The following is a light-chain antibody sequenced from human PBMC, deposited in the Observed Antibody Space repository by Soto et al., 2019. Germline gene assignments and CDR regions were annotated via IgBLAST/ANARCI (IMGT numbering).Light chain of an antibody. J-gene: IGKJ1*01. V-gene: IGKV1-5*02. CDR1: QSISSY. Sequence: TRCPSFLSASVGALFAIVCRASQSISSYLDWYQQKPGKAPKLLIYDASILESGVPARFSGSGSGTEFILTISSLQPDDVGTYYCQHYNTYSGTFGQGTKVDIK. CDR2: DAS. CDR3: QHYNTYSGT.